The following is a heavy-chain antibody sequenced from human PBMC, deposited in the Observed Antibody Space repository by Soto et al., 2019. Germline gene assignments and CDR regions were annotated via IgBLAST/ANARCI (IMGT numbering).Heavy chain of an antibody. CDR1: GGTFSSYA. Sequence: QVQLVQSGAEVKKPGSSVKVSRKASGGTFSSYAISWVRQAPGQGLEWMGGIIPIFGTANYAQKFQGRVTITEDKPTSTAYMELSSRRSEDTAVYYCARYLRIAYCGGDCYLGAFDICGQVTMVTVSS. D-gene: IGHD2-21*02. V-gene: IGHV1-69*06. CDR2: IIPIFGTA. CDR3: ARYLRIAYCGGDCYLGAFDI. J-gene: IGHJ3*02.